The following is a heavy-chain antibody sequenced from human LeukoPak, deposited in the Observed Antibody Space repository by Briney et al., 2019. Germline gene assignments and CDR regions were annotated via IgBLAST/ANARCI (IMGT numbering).Heavy chain of an antibody. CDR1: GFTFNSYA. CDR3: ATRDAHSGSFTF. V-gene: IGHV3-64*02. CDR2: IDSIGDST. J-gene: IGHJ4*02. D-gene: IGHD1-26*01. Sequence: GGSLRLSCAASGFTFNSYAMQWVRQAPGKGLEYVSVIDSIGDSTYYADSVRGRFTISRDNSKNTVHLQMDSLRAEDMAVYYCATRDAHSGSFTFWGQGTLVTVSS.